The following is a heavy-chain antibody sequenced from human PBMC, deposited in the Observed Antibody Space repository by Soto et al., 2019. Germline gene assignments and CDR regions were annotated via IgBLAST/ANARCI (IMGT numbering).Heavy chain of an antibody. CDR1: GYPFSMYG. D-gene: IGHD3-22*01. Sequence: GAAVKVSCKTSGYPFSMYGISWVRQAPGQGLEWMGWISAYNGNTEYAQKFQGRVTMTRDISTSTAYLDLRSLRSDDTAVYYCARPSYYDTTNAFDYWGQGALVTVSS. J-gene: IGHJ4*02. CDR2: ISAYNGNT. CDR3: ARPSYYDTTNAFDY. V-gene: IGHV1-18*01.